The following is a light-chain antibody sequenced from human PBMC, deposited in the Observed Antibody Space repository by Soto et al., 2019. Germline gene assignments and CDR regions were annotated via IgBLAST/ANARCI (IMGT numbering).Light chain of an antibody. V-gene: IGKV2-28*01. CDR2: LGS. CDR3: MQGLQTPLYT. Sequence: DIVMTQSPLSLPVTPGEPASISCRSSQSLLYGNGYHYLDWYLQKPGQSPQLLIYLGSNRASGVPDRFSGSGSGTDFTLKISRVEADDVGVYYCMQGLQTPLYTFGQGTKLEI. J-gene: IGKJ2*01. CDR1: QSLLYGNGYHY.